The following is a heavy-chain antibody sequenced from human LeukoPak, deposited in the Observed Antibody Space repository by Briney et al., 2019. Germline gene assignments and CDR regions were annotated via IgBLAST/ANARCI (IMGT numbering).Heavy chain of an antibody. CDR3: ARDQQQLEYYFDY. Sequence: AASVKVSCKASGYTFTSYYMHWVRQAPGQGLEWMGIINPSGGSTSYAQKFQGRVTMTRDTSTSAVYMELSSLRSGDTAVYYCARDQQQLEYYFDYWGQGTLVTVSS. CDR2: INPSGGST. J-gene: IGHJ4*02. V-gene: IGHV1-46*01. CDR1: GYTFTSYY. D-gene: IGHD6-13*01.